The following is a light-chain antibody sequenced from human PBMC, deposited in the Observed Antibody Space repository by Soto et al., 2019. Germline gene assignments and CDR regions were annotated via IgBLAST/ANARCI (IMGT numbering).Light chain of an antibody. V-gene: IGKV1-33*01. CDR3: QQYDNLPPHLT. Sequence: DIQMTQSPSSLSASVGDRVTITCQASQDISNYLNWYQQKPGKAPKLLIYDASNLETGFPSRFSGSGSGTDFTFTISSLQPEDIATYYCQQYDNLPPHLTFGGGTKVEIK. J-gene: IGKJ4*01. CDR2: DAS. CDR1: QDISNY.